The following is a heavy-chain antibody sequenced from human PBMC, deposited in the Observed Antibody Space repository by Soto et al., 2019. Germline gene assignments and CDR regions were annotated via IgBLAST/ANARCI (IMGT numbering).Heavy chain of an antibody. CDR3: ASSRPSLRYFALYGMDV. CDR1: GGSFSAYY. CDR2: INHSGST. D-gene: IGHD3-9*01. J-gene: IGHJ6*02. Sequence: SETLSLTCAVYGGSFSAYYWSWIRQPPGKGLEWIGEINHSGSTNYNPSLKSRVTISVDTSKNQFSLKLSSVTAADTAVYYCASSRPSLRYFALYGMDVWGQGTTVTVSS. V-gene: IGHV4-34*01.